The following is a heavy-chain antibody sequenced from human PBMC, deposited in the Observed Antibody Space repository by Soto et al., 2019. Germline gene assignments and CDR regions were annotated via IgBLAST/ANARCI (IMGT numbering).Heavy chain of an antibody. D-gene: IGHD5-12*01. CDR2: ISSSSSYI. CDR1: GFTFSSYS. J-gene: IGHJ5*02. CDR3: AKGLILGGYDH. Sequence: GGSLRLSCAASGFTFSSYSMNWVRQAPGKGLEWVSSISSSSSYIYYADSVKRRFTISRDNAKNSLYLQMNSLRAEDTAVYYCAKGLILGGYDHWGQGTLVTV. V-gene: IGHV3-21*01.